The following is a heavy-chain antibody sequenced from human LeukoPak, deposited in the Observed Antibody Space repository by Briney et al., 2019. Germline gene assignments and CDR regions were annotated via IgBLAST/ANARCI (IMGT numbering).Heavy chain of an antibody. CDR2: ISAYNGNT. CDR3: ARAPHDYGDLGNAFDI. V-gene: IGHV1-18*01. J-gene: IGHJ3*02. Sequence: ASVKVSCKASGYTFTSYGISWVRQAPGQGLEWMGWISAYNGNTNYAQKLQGRVTMTTDTSTSTAYMELRSLRSDDTAVYYCARAPHDYGDLGNAFDIWGQGTMVTVSS. D-gene: IGHD4-17*01. CDR1: GYTFTSYG.